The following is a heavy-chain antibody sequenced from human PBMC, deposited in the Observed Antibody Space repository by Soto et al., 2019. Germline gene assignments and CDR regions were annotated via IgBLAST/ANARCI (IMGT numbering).Heavy chain of an antibody. Sequence: SETLSLTCTVSGGSISSYYRSWIRQPPGKGLEWIGYIYYSGSTNYNPSLKSRVTISVDTSKNQFSLKLSSVTAADTAVYYCARGDYPYYYYCGMDVWGQGTTVTVSS. J-gene: IGHJ6*02. CDR1: GGSISSYY. D-gene: IGHD4-17*01. CDR2: IYYSGST. V-gene: IGHV4-59*01. CDR3: ARGDYPYYYYCGMDV.